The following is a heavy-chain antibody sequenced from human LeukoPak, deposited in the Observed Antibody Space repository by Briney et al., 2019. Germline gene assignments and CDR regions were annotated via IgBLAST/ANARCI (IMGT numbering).Heavy chain of an antibody. J-gene: IGHJ4*02. CDR2: ISSSSSYI. CDR3: ARVISPWYYFDY. D-gene: IGHD2-8*02. V-gene: IGHV3-21*01. Sequence: PGGSLRLSCAASGFTFSYYIMNWVRQAPGKGLEWVSSISSSSSYIYYADSVKGRFTISRADAKNSLYLQMNSLRAEDTAVYYCARVISPWYYFDYWGQGTLVTVSS. CDR1: GFTFSYYI.